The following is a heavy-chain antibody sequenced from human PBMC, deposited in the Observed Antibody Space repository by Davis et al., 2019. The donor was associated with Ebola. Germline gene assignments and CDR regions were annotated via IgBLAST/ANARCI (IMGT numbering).Heavy chain of an antibody. CDR2: ISSSSSYI. V-gene: IGHV3-21*01. J-gene: IGHJ6*02. Sequence: GESLKISCAASGFTFSSYSMNWVRQAPGKGLEWVSSISSSSSYIYYADSVKGRFTISRDNAKNSLYLQMNSLRAEDTAVYYCASRFGELLSHYYYGMDVWGQGTTVTVSS. CDR3: ASRFGELLSHYYYGMDV. D-gene: IGHD3-10*01. CDR1: GFTFSSYS.